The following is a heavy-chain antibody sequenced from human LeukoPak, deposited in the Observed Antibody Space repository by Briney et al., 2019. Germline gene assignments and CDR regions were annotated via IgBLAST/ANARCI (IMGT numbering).Heavy chain of an antibody. Sequence: SETLSLTCAVYGQSLSGYYCSWISHPPGKGLEWVGEINHSGSTNYNPSLKSRVTISVDTSKSQFSLKLSSVTAADTAVYYCARVLVQGNGYSGYDEPFDYGGQGTLVTVSS. CDR3: ARVLVQGNGYSGYDEPFDY. J-gene: IGHJ4*02. V-gene: IGHV4-34*01. CDR1: GQSLSGYY. D-gene: IGHD5-12*01. CDR2: INHSGST.